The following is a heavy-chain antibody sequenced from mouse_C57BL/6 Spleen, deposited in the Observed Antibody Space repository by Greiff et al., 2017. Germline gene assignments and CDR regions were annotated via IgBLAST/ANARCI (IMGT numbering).Heavy chain of an antibody. CDR2: IYPGSGNT. V-gene: IGHV1-76*01. Sequence: QVQLKESGAELVRPGASVKLSCKASGYTFTDYYINWVKQRPGQGLEWIARIYPGSGNTYYTEKFKGKATLTAEKSSSTAYMQLSSLTSEDSAVYFCAGYDYDKVFDYWGQGTTLTVSS. J-gene: IGHJ2*01. CDR3: AGYDYDKVFDY. CDR1: GYTFTDYY. D-gene: IGHD2-4*01.